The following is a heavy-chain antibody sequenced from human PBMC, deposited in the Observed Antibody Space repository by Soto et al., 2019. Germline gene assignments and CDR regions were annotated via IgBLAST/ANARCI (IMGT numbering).Heavy chain of an antibody. CDR3: ARATYGDYVWRFDY. D-gene: IGHD3-16*01. Sequence: WSLRLSCAASGFTFSSYWMSWVRHAPGKGLEWVANIKQDGSEKYYVDSVKGRFTISRDNARNSLYLQMNSLRAEDTAVYYWARATYGDYVWRFDYWGQGALVTVS. J-gene: IGHJ4*02. CDR1: GFTFSSYW. CDR2: IKQDGSEK. V-gene: IGHV3-7*03.